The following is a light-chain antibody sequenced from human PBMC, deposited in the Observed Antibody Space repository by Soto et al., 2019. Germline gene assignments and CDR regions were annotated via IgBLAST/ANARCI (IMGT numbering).Light chain of an antibody. Sequence: EIVMTQSPATLSVSPGERATLSCRASQSVSSNLAWYQQKPGQAPRLLIYGASTRATGIPARFSGSGSGTEFTLTISSLQSEDFVVYYCQQYNNWPFGFGGGTKVEIK. J-gene: IGKJ4*01. CDR2: GAS. CDR3: QQYNNWPFG. V-gene: IGKV3-15*01. CDR1: QSVSSN.